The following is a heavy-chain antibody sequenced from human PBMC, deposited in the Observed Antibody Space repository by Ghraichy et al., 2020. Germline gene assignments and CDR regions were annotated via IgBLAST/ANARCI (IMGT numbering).Heavy chain of an antibody. CDR1: EFSFNKFW. Sequence: GSLRLSCVGSEFSFNKFWMSWVRQAPGKGLEWVASIKQGGGEKHYADSLKGRIAISRDNTQKSLFLQLDSLRVDDTAVYYCARARGGWCTTTNCIAEYAAYWGEGTLVTVPS. J-gene: IGHJ4*02. D-gene: IGHD1-26*01. CDR3: ARARGGWCTTTNCIAEYAAY. CDR2: IKQGGGEK. V-gene: IGHV3-7*01.